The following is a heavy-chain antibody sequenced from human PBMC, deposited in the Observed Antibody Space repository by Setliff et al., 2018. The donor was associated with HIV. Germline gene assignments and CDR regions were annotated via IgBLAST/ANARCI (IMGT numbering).Heavy chain of an antibody. Sequence: SVKVSCKASGGTFRSHSISWVRQAPGHGLEWMGGVIPILGMTKYAQNFQGRVTITADESTTTAHMELSSLRSDDTAVYYCARAGRYFDSSPFDHWGQGTLVTVSS. CDR1: GGTFRSHS. CDR3: ARAGRYFDSSPFDH. CDR2: VIPILGMT. J-gene: IGHJ4*02. D-gene: IGHD3-9*01. V-gene: IGHV1-69*13.